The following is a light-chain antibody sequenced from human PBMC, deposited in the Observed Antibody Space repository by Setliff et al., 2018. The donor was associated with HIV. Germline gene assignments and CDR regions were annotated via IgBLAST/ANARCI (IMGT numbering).Light chain of an antibody. CDR1: SSDVGGYDY. J-gene: IGLJ1*01. CDR3: SSYTSIITFV. Sequence: SVLTQPRSVSGSPGQSVTISCTGTSSDVGGYDYVSWFQQHPGKAPKLLIYDVYKRPSGVPDRFSGSRSGNTASLTISGLQGEDEALYFCSSYTSIITFVFGTGTKVTVL. V-gene: IGLV2-11*01. CDR2: DVY.